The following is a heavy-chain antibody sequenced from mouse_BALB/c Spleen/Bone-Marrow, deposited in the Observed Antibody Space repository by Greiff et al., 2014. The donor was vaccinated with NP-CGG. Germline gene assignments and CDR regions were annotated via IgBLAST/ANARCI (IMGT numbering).Heavy chain of an antibody. CDR3: ARYYYGSSYFDY. V-gene: IGHV14-3*02. J-gene: IGHJ2*01. D-gene: IGHD1-1*01. Sequence: EVQLVESGAELVKPGASVKLSCTASGFNIKDTYMHWVKQRPEQGLEWIGRIDPANGNTKYDPKFQGKATITADTSSNTAYLQLSSLTSEDTAVYYCARYYYGSSYFDYWGQGTTLIVSS. CDR2: IDPANGNT. CDR1: GFNIKDTY.